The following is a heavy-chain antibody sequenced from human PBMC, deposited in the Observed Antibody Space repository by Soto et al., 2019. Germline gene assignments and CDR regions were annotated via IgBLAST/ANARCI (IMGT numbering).Heavy chain of an antibody. Sequence: QVQLVESGGGVVQPGRSLRLSCAASGFTFSSYAMHWVRQAPGKGLEWVAVISYDGSNKYYADSVKGRFTISRDNSKNTLYLQMNSLRAEDTAVYYCARDGGGDGVRGWYFDYYVDYWGQGTLVTVSS. V-gene: IGHV3-30-3*01. J-gene: IGHJ4*02. CDR3: ARDGGGDGVRGWYFDYYVDY. D-gene: IGHD6-19*01. CDR1: GFTFSSYA. CDR2: ISYDGSNK.